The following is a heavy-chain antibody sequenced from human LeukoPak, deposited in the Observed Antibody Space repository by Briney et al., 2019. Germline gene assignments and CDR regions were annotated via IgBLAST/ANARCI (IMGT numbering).Heavy chain of an antibody. Sequence: SETLSLTCTVSGGSISTYYWSWVRQPAGKRLEWIGRIHASGSTNYNPSLESRVTMSVATSQNRFSLKLSSVPAADTAVYYCARDIWFDPWGQGSLATVSS. CDR1: GGSISTYY. J-gene: IGHJ5*02. V-gene: IGHV4-4*07. CDR3: ARDIWFDP. CDR2: IHASGST.